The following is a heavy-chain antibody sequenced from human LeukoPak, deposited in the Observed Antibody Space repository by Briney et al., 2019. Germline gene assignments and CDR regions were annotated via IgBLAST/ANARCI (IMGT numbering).Heavy chain of an antibody. V-gene: IGHV3-30*04. CDR3: ARDLRTGAPDYFDS. CDR1: GFRFTSYD. D-gene: IGHD1-14*01. CDR2: TSIDQGIK. Sequence: GGSLRLSCAASGFRFTSYDIHWVRQAPGKGLEWVAVTSIDQGIKFYTDSVKGRSTISRDNSKNTLYLEMNSLRVDDTAVYFCARDLRTGAPDYFDSWGQGTLVTVSS. J-gene: IGHJ4*02.